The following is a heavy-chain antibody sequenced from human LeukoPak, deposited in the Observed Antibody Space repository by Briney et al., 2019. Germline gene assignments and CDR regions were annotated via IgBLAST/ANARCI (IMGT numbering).Heavy chain of an antibody. CDR3: ARVYDSSGYSKNDY. D-gene: IGHD3-22*01. CDR2: ISSSSSYI. J-gene: IGHJ4*02. CDR1: GFTFSSCG. V-gene: IGHV3-21*01. Sequence: GGSLRLSCAASGFTFSSCGMNWVRQAPGKGLEWVSSISSSSSYIYYADSVKGRFTISRDNAKNSLYLQMNSLRAEDTAVYYCARVYDSSGYSKNDYWGQGTLVTVSS.